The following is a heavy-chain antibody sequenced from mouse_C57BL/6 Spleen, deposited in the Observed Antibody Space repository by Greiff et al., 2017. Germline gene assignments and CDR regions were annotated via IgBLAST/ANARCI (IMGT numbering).Heavy chain of an antibody. CDR3: ARRIYYESFDY. J-gene: IGHJ2*01. CDR2: INPNNGGT. D-gene: IGHD2-4*01. Sequence: EVQLQQSGPELVKPGASVKIPCKASGYTFTDYNMDWVKQSHGKSLEWIGDINPNNGGTIYNQKFKGKATLTVDKSYSTAYMELRSLTSEDTAVYYCARRIYYESFDYWGQGTTLTVSS. V-gene: IGHV1-18*01. CDR1: GYTFTDYN.